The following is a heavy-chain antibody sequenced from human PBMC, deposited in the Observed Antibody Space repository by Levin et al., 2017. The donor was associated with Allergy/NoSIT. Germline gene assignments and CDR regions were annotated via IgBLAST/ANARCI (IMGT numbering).Heavy chain of an antibody. CDR1: GFTVSSNY. CDR2: IYSGGST. CDR3: ARAYYNWNYVT. V-gene: IGHV3-53*01. D-gene: IGHD1-7*01. Sequence: HGESLKISCAASGFTVSSNYMSWVRQAPGKGLEWVSVIYSGGSTYYADSVKGRFTISRDNSKNTLYLQMNSLRAEDTAVYYCARAYYNWNYVTWGQGTLVTVSS. J-gene: IGHJ4*02.